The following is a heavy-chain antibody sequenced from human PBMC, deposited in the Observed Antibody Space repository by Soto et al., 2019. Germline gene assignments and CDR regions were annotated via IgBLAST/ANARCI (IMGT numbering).Heavy chain of an antibody. Sequence: SETLSLTCTFSCGSIISSSYYWGRIRQPPGKGLEWIGSIYYSGSTYYNPSLKSRVTISVDTSKNQFSLKLSSVTAADTAVYYCARHTKSYYYGMDVWGQGTTVTVSS. J-gene: IGHJ6*02. D-gene: IGHD3-3*01. CDR1: CGSIISSSYY. V-gene: IGHV4-39*01. CDR2: IYYSGST. CDR3: ARHTKSYYYGMDV.